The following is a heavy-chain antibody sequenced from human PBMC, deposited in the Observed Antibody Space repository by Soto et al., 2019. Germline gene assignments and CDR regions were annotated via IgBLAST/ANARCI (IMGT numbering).Heavy chain of an antibody. Sequence: ASVKVSCKASGYTFTGYYMHWVRQAPGQGLEWMGWINPNSGGTNYAQKFQGRVTMTRDTSISTAYMELSRLRSDDTAVYYCARWYYYDSSGYPDYWGPGTLVTVSS. CDR2: INPNSGGT. D-gene: IGHD3-22*01. J-gene: IGHJ4*02. CDR3: ARWYYYDSSGYPDY. V-gene: IGHV1-2*02. CDR1: GYTFTGYY.